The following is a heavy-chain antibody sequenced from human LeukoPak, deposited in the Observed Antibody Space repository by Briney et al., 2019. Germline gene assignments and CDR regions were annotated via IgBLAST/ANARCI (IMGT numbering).Heavy chain of an antibody. J-gene: IGHJ6*03. CDR1: GFTISNHW. V-gene: IGHV3-74*01. CDR2: INSDGRRT. Sequence: GGSLRLSCAASGFTISNHWMHWVRQAPGKGLVWVSRINSDGRRTSYADSVKGRFTISRDSAKNTLYLQMNSLRPDDTAVYYCAREVEVVPATMGAYYYYYMDVWGKGTTVTVSS. CDR3: AREVEVVPATMGAYYYYYMDV. D-gene: IGHD2-2*01.